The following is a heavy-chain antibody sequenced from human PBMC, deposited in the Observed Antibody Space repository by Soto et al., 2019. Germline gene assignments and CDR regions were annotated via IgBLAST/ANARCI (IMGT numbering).Heavy chain of an antibody. Sequence: PRGSLRLSCAASGFSFGSYAVHWVRQLPGKGLEWVSGITRNSGNKAYADSVKGRFIVSRDDAKNSLYLQMNSLRPEDTALYYCAKDKQGGTYFSGLDYWGQGTLVTVSS. CDR1: GFSFGSYA. D-gene: IGHD1-26*01. J-gene: IGHJ4*02. CDR2: ITRNSGNK. V-gene: IGHV3-9*01. CDR3: AKDKQGGTYFSGLDY.